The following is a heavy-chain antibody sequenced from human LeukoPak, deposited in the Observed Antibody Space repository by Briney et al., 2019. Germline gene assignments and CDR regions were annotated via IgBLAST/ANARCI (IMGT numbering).Heavy chain of an antibody. V-gene: IGHV3-23*01. Sequence: GGSLRLSCAASGFTFSSYAMSWVRQAPGKGLEWVSAISGSGGSTYYADSVKGRFTISRDDSKNTLYLQMNSLRAEDTAVYYCAKDVGIAATRNWFDPWGQGTLVTVSS. CDR3: AKDVGIAATRNWFDP. D-gene: IGHD6-13*01. CDR2: ISGSGGST. J-gene: IGHJ5*02. CDR1: GFTFSSYA.